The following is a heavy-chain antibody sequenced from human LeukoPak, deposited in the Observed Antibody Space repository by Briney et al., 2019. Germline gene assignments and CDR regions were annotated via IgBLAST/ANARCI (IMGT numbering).Heavy chain of an antibody. V-gene: IGHV3-33*01. J-gene: IGHJ4*02. CDR1: GFTFSSYG. CDR2: IRYDGSNE. D-gene: IGHD6-13*01. CDR3: AREGIAAAGTYLDY. Sequence: GGSLRLSCAASGFTFSSYGMHWVRQAPGKGLEWVAVIRYDGSNEYYADSVKGRFTISRDNSKNTLYLQMNSLRAEDTAVYYCAREGIAAAGTYLDYWGQGTLVTVSS.